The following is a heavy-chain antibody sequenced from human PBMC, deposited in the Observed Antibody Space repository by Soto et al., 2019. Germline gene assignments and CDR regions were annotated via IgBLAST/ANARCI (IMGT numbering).Heavy chain of an antibody. V-gene: IGHV3-7*01. J-gene: IGHJ2*01. CDR1: GFTFSSYW. Sequence: GGSLRLSCAASGFTFSSYWMSWVRQAPGKGLEWVANIKQDGSEKYYVDSVKGRFTISRDNAKNSLYLQMNSLRAEDTAVYYCAGLEGSGTKEWGPHAHPAPEDWYFDLWGRGTLVTVSS. CDR3: AGLEGSGTKEWGPHAHPAPEDWYFDL. D-gene: IGHD3-10*01. CDR2: IKQDGSEK.